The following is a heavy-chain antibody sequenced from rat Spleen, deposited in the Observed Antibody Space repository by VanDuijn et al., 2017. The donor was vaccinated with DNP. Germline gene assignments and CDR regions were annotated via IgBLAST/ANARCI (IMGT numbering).Heavy chain of an antibody. CDR1: GLTFNNYW. J-gene: IGHJ2*01. Sequence: EVQLVESGGDLVQPGRSLKLSCVASGLTFNNYWMAWIRQVPGKGLEWVASITGSGGNTYHPDSVKGRFTISRDNAKSTLYLQMDSLRSEDTATYYCARGPPDGSYYYALDYWGQGVMVSVSS. CDR2: ITGSGGNT. D-gene: IGHD1-12*02. V-gene: IGHV5-31*01. CDR3: ARGPPDGSYYYALDY.